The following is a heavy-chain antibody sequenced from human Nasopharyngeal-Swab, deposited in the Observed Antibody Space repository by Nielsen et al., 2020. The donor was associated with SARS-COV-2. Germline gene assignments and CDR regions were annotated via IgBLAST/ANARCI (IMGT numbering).Heavy chain of an antibody. CDR3: ALSRYYGAFNY. V-gene: IGHV3-23*03. Sequence: GESLKISCAASGSTFSGYAMTWVRQAPGKGLEWVSTFYSGGSSTFYAEPVKGRFTISRDNAKNTLYLQMNSLRVEDTAEYYCALSRYYGAFNYWGQGTLVTVSS. J-gene: IGHJ4*02. D-gene: IGHD4-17*01. CDR2: FYSGGSST. CDR1: GSTFSGYA.